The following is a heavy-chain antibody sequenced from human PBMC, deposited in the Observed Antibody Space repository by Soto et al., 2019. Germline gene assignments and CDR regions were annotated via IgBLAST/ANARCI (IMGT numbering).Heavy chain of an antibody. Sequence: GASVKVSCKASGGTFSSYAISWVRQAPGQGLEWMGGIIPIFGTANYAQKFQGRATITADESTSTAYMELSSLRSEDTAVYYCARDLLVGATIYYFDYWGQGTLVTVSS. CDR3: ARDLLVGATIYYFDY. J-gene: IGHJ4*02. V-gene: IGHV1-69*13. CDR1: GGTFSSYA. CDR2: IIPIFGTA. D-gene: IGHD1-26*01.